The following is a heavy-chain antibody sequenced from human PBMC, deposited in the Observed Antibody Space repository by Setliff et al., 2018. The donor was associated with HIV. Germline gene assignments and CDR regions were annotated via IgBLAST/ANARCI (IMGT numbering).Heavy chain of an antibody. CDR1: RFDFNNYW. D-gene: IGHD3-10*01. V-gene: IGHV3-7*01. CDR3: VRAGSYRFDY. Sequence: GGSLRLSCAASRFDFNNYWMCWVRQAPGKGLEWVANIGQDGSEKNYVDSVKGRFTVSRDNSKNTLYLQMNSLTAEDTALYYCVRAGSYRFDYWGQGTLVTVSS. J-gene: IGHJ4*02. CDR2: IGQDGSEK.